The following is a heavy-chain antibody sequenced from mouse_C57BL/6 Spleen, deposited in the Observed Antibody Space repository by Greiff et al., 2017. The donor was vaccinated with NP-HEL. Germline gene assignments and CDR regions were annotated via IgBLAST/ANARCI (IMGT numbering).Heavy chain of an antibody. J-gene: IGHJ3*01. CDR3: AREDYYGSSYAWFAY. Sequence: EVKLQESGPELVKPGASVKIPCKASGYTFTDYNMDWVKQSHGKSLEWIGDINPNNGGTIYNQKFKGKATLTVDKSSSTAYMELRSLTSEDTAVYYCAREDYYGSSYAWFAYWGQGTLVTVSA. CDR1: GYTFTDYN. CDR2: INPNNGGT. V-gene: IGHV1-18*01. D-gene: IGHD1-1*01.